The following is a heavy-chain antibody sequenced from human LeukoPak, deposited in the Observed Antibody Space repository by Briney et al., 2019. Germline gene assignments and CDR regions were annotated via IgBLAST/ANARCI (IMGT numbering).Heavy chain of an antibody. J-gene: IGHJ4*02. CDR1: GFTFSSYS. V-gene: IGHV3-21*01. CDR2: ISSSSSYI. CDR3: ARGGVLRFLEWLPDDLDY. Sequence: PGGSLRLSCAASGFTFSSYSMNWVRQAPGKGLEWVSSISSSSSYIYYADSVKGRFTISRDNAKNSLYLQMNSLRAEDTAVYYCARGGVLRFLEWLPDDLDYWGQGTLVTVSS. D-gene: IGHD3-3*01.